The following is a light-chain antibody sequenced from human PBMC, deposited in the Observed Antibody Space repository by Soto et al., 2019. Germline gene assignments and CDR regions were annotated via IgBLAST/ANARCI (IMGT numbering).Light chain of an antibody. CDR3: QQSSSWPLN. J-gene: IGKJ4*01. V-gene: IGKV3-11*01. Sequence: IVLTQSPASLSLYPGERATLSCRASQDISTYLAWYQQRPGQAPRLFIYDTFNRASGAPDRFSGSGSGTVFTLTITDVAPEDSAIYYCQQSSSWPLNLGGGTKVDI. CDR2: DTF. CDR1: QDISTY.